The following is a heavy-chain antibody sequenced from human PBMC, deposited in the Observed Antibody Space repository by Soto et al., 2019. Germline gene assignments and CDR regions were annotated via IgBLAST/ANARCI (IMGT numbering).Heavy chain of an antibody. Sequence: QVQLVQSGAEVKKPGASVKVSCKASGYTFTSFDINWVRQATGQGLEWMGWMNPNSGNIGYAQKFQGRVTMTRNNSISTAYMELSSLRSEDTAVYYCARDTAATGTSWFDPWGQGTLVTVSS. CDR1: GYTFTSFD. CDR3: ARDTAATGTSWFDP. CDR2: MNPNSGNI. D-gene: IGHD6-13*01. J-gene: IGHJ5*02. V-gene: IGHV1-8*01.